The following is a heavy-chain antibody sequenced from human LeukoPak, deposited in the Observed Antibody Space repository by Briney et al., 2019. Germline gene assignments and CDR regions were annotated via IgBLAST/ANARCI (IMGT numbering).Heavy chain of an antibody. J-gene: IGHJ4*02. CDR3: TKALYCGGDCYSRDDY. CDR1: GFSFNSDW. D-gene: IGHD2-21*02. Sequence: GGSLRLSCAASGFSFNSDWMDWVRQAPGKGLEWVANIKHDESEKNYLDSVKGRFTISRDNAQNSLYLQMNGLRVEDTAVYYCTKALYCGGDCYSRDDYWGQGTLVTVSS. CDR2: IKHDESEK. V-gene: IGHV3-7*03.